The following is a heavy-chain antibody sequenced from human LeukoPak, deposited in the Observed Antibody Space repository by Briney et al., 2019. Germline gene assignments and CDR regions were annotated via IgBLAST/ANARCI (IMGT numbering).Heavy chain of an antibody. CDR3: ATRLVLWFGERSGFDP. J-gene: IGHJ5*02. CDR1: GYSISSGYY. CDR2: IYHSGST. V-gene: IGHV4-38-2*02. D-gene: IGHD3-10*01. Sequence: SETLSLTCTVSGYSISSGYYWGWIRQPPGKGLEWIGSIYHSGSTYYNPSLKSRVTISVDTSKNQFSLKLSSATAADTAVYYCATRLVLWFGERSGFDPWGQGTLVTVSS.